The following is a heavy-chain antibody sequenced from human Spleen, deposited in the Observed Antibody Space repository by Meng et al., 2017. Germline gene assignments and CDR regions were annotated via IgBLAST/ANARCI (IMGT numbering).Heavy chain of an antibody. Sequence: GSRKISGAGFGFTFSKYTMHWVRQAPGKGLEWVAIMSYDGSNTYYADSVKGRFTISRDNSKNTLYLQMNSLRAEDTAGYYCARGRSLLLWVGGGGGDYWGQGTLVTVSS. V-gene: IGHV3-30*04. CDR3: ARGRSLLLWVGGGGGDY. CDR2: MSYDGSNT. D-gene: IGHD3-10*01. CDR1: GFTFSKYT. J-gene: IGHJ4*02.